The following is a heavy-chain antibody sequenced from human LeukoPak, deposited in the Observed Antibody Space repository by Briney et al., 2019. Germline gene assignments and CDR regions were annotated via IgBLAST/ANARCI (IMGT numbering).Heavy chain of an antibody. V-gene: IGHV1-24*01. CDR3: ATDRLSSGWFGWFDP. CDR2: FDPEDGET. J-gene: IGHJ5*02. Sequence: ASVKVSCKVSGYTLTELSMHWVRQAPGKGLEWMGGFDPEDGETIYAQKFQGRVTMTEDTSTDTAYMELSSLRSEDTAVYYCATDRLSSGWFGWFDPWGQGTLVTVSS. D-gene: IGHD6-19*01. CDR1: GYTLTELS.